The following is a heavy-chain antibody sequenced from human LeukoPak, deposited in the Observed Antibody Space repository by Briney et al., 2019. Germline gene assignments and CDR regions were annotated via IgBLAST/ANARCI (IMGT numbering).Heavy chain of an antibody. CDR2: INPNGGGT. CDR1: GYTFTGYY. D-gene: IGHD3-10*01. J-gene: IGHJ4*02. Sequence: ASVKVSCKASGYTFTGYYMHWVRQAPGQGLEWMGWINPNGGGTNYAQKFQGWVTMTRDTSISTAYMELSRLRSDDTAVYYCARVRGMVREVPSRPDYWGQGTLVTVSS. CDR3: ARVRGMVREVPSRPDY. V-gene: IGHV1-2*04.